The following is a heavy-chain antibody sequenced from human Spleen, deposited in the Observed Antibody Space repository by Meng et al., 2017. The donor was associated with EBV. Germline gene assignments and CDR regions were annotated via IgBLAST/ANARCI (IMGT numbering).Heavy chain of an antibody. J-gene: IGHJ4*02. CDR3: ARSHVVTNPFDY. D-gene: IGHD3-22*01. CDR1: GGSFRGFY. Sequence: QVQLQQRGAGLLKPSXXXXLTCAVYGGSFRGFYWSWIRQPPGEGLEWIGKISNSGSTNYNPSLKSRVTISIDTSKNQFSLKLSSVTAADTAVYYCARSHVVTNPFDYWGQGALVTVSS. CDR2: ISNSGST. V-gene: IGHV4-34*01.